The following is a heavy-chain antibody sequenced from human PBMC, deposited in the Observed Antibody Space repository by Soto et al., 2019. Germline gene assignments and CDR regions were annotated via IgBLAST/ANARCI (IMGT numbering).Heavy chain of an antibody. Sequence: PGGSLRLSCAASGFSFDEYGMNWVRQAPGKGLEWVSGINWNGDSTSYADSVTGRFTISRDNAKNSLYLQMNSLRDEDTAVYYCARESRFLEWLYLNWFDPSCQGTLVTVA. CDR2: INWNGDST. CDR3: ARESRFLEWLYLNWFDP. D-gene: IGHD3-3*01. V-gene: IGHV3-20*04. CDR1: GFSFDEYG. J-gene: IGHJ5*02.